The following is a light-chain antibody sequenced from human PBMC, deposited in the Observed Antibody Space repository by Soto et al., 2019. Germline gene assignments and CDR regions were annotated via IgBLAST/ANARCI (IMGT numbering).Light chain of an antibody. J-gene: IGLJ2*01. Sequence: QSALTQPASVSGSPGQSITISCTGTRSDVGSYNLVSWYQQHPGKAPKLMIYEGSKRPSGVSNRFSGSKSGNTASLTISGLQAEDEADYYCCSYAGSSTFRAVFGGGTKLTVL. CDR3: CSYAGSSTFRAV. V-gene: IGLV2-23*03. CDR2: EGS. CDR1: RSDVGSYNL.